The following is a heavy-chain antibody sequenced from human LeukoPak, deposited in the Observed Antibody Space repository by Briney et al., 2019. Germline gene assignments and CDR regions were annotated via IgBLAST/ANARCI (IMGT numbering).Heavy chain of an antibody. Sequence: SETLSLTCTVSGYSISSGYYWGWIRQPPGKGLEWIGSIYHSGSTYYNPSLKSRVTILVDTSKNQFSLKLSSVTAADTAVYYCARDSGLRYFDGDAFDIWGQGTMVTVSS. V-gene: IGHV4-38-2*02. D-gene: IGHD3-9*01. CDR3: ARDSGLRYFDGDAFDI. J-gene: IGHJ3*02. CDR2: IYHSGST. CDR1: GYSISSGYY.